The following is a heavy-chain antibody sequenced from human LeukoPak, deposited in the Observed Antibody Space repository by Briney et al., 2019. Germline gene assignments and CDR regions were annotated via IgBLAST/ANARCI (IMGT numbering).Heavy chain of an antibody. D-gene: IGHD5-24*01. CDR3: ARDRGDGYNSGYFEY. CDR1: GGSFSGYY. V-gene: IGHV4-34*01. J-gene: IGHJ4*02. Sequence: SETLSLTCAVYGGSFSGYYWSWIRQPPGKGLEWIGEINHSGSTNYNPSLKSRVTISLDTSKDQFSLKLSSVTAADTAVYYCARDRGDGYNSGYFEYWGQGTLVTVSS. CDR2: INHSGST.